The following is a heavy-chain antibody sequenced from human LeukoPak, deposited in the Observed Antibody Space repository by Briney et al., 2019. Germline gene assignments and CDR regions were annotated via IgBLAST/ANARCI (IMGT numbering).Heavy chain of an antibody. V-gene: IGHV1-2*02. J-gene: IGHJ4*02. D-gene: IGHD3-10*01. Sequence: ASVKVSCKASGFTFTGYDMHWVRQAPGQGLEWMGWINPNSGGTNYAQEFQGRVNMTRDTSITTSYMELTSLRSDDTAVYYCARDLFYSVSGTYYNVGRVFNYWGQGTLVTVSS. CDR2: INPNSGGT. CDR3: ARDLFYSVSGTYYNVGRVFNY. CDR1: GFTFTGYD.